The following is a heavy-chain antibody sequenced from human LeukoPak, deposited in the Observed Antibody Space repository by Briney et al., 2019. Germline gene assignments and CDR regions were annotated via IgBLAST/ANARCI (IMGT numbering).Heavy chain of an antibody. J-gene: IGHJ6*03. CDR1: GFTFTSSA. CDR2: IVVGSGNT. CDR3: AAAADPYVLRFLEWQIPDYYYYMDV. D-gene: IGHD3-3*01. Sequence: SVKVSCKASGFTFTSSAVQWVRQARGQRLEWIGWIVVGSGNTNYAQKFQERVTITRDMSTSTAYMELSSLRSEDTAVYYCAAAADPYVLRFLEWQIPDYYYYMDVWGKGTTVTVSS. V-gene: IGHV1-58*01.